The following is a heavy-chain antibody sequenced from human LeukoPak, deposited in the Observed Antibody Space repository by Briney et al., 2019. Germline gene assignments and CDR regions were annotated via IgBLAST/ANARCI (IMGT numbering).Heavy chain of an antibody. Sequence: SGPTLVNPTQTLTLTYTFSGFSLSTGGVGVGWIRQPPGKALQWLALIYWDDEKYYSPSLKSRLSISRDTSRNQVVLTMTNMDPLDTATYFCAHSYYFGSRSYYNVWFAPWGLGTLVTVSS. J-gene: IGHJ5*02. V-gene: IGHV2-5*02. CDR3: AHSYYFGSRSYYNVWFAP. CDR2: IYWDDEK. CDR1: GFSLSTGGVG. D-gene: IGHD3-10*01.